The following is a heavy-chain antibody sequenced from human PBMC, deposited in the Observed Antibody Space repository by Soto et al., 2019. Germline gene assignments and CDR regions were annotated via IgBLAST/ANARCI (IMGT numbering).Heavy chain of an antibody. V-gene: IGHV1-69*13. J-gene: IGHJ6*02. CDR2: IIPIFGTA. Sequence: GASVKVSCKGSGGTFSTYSISWVLQAPGQGLEWMGGIIPIFGTANYAQKFQGRVTFTADESTSTAYMELSSLRSEDTAVYYCARGLVPTIYYYYYGMDVWGQGTTVTVSS. D-gene: IGHD5-12*01. CDR1: GGTFSTYS. CDR3: ARGLVPTIYYYYYGMDV.